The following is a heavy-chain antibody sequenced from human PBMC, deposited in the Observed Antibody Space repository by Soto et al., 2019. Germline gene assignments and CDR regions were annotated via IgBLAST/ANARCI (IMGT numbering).Heavy chain of an antibody. CDR3: ARDGWRHSGGINY. CDR2: IIPIFGTA. V-gene: IGHV1-69*01. D-gene: IGHD3-16*01. CDR1: GGTFSSYS. J-gene: IGHJ4*02. Sequence: QVQLVQSGAEVKKPGSSVKVSCKASGGTFSSYSINWVRQAPGQGLEWMGEIIPIFGTANYAQKFQGRVTITADESTSKAYMELSSLRSEDTAGYYRARDGWRHSGGINYRGQGTLVTVSS.